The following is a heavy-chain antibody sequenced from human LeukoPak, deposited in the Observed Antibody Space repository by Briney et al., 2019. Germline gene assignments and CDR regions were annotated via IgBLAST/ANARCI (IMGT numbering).Heavy chain of an antibody. CDR3: ARCPPPRFWNYAFYHPYYYYMDV. V-gene: IGHV3-48*04. J-gene: IGHJ6*03. Sequence: PGGSLRLSCAASGFIFSTYSMNWVRQAPGKGLEWVSDISSSDSTIYYTDSVKGRFTISRDNAKSSLYLQMNSLRAEDTAVYYCARCPPPRFWNYAFYHPYYYYMDVWGKGTTVTVSS. CDR1: GFIFSTYS. CDR2: ISSSDSTI. D-gene: IGHD1-7*01.